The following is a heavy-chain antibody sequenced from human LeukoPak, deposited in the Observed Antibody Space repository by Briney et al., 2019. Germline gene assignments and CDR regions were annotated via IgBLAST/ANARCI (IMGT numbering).Heavy chain of an antibody. CDR3: ARGGGNDYDTSGYYYLAAY. CDR1: GFTFSNAW. J-gene: IGHJ4*02. Sequence: GGSLRLSCAASGFTFSNAWMSWVRQAPGKGLEWVANIKKDGSDKNYVDSVKGRFTISRDNAKNSLFLQMNSLRAEDTAVYYCARGGGNDYDTSGYYYLAAYWGQGTLVTVSS. CDR2: IKKDGSDK. D-gene: IGHD3-22*01. V-gene: IGHV3-7*01.